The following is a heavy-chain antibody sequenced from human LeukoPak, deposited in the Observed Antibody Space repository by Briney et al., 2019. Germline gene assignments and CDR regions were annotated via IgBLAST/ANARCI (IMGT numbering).Heavy chain of an antibody. Sequence: GGSLRLSCAASRFTFSSYEMNWVRQAPGKGLDWVSSISSSSSYIYYADSVKGRFTISRDNAKNSLYLQMNSLRAEDTAVYYCATGGFMVRGVSPFDYWGQGTLVTVSS. CDR3: ATGGFMVRGVSPFDY. V-gene: IGHV3-21*01. J-gene: IGHJ4*02. CDR1: RFTFSSYE. D-gene: IGHD3-10*01. CDR2: ISSSSSYI.